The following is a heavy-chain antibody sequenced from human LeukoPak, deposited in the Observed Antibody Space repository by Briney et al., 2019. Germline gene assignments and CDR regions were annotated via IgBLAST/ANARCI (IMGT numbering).Heavy chain of an antibody. V-gene: IGHV3-30-3*01. CDR2: ISYDGSNK. CDR3: ARGDFWGGYYPYYYYYYGMDV. CDR1: GFTFSSYA. J-gene: IGHJ6*02. D-gene: IGHD3-3*01. Sequence: GRSLRLSCAASGFTFSSYAMHCVRQAPGKGLEWVAVISYDGSNKYYADSVKGRFTISRDNSKNTLYLQMNSLRAEDTAVYYCARGDFWGGYYPYYYYYYGMDVWGQGTTVTVSS.